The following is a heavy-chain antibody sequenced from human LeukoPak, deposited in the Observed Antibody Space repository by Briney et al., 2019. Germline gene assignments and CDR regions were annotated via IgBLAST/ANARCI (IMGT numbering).Heavy chain of an antibody. Sequence: ASVKVSCKASGYTFTGYYMHWVRQAPGQGLEWMGWINPNSGGTNYAQKFQGRVTMTRDTSSSTAYMELSRLRSDDTAVYYCARDILFGSGYDCRWGQGTLVTVSS. D-gene: IGHD5-12*01. V-gene: IGHV1-2*02. CDR3: ARDILFGSGYDCR. CDR1: GYTFTGYY. CDR2: INPNSGGT. J-gene: IGHJ4*02.